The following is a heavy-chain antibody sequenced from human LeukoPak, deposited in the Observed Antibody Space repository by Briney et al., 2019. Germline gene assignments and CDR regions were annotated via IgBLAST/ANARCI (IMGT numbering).Heavy chain of an antibody. Sequence: GASVKVSCKASGYTFSSYYMNWVRQAPGQRLEWMGWINAGSGNIKYSHKFQGRVTITRDTSASTVYMELTSLRSEDTAVYYCARAPRTSPTYYFDYWGQGTLVTVSS. J-gene: IGHJ4*02. CDR1: GYTFSSYY. D-gene: IGHD1-14*01. V-gene: IGHV1-3*01. CDR2: INAGSGNI. CDR3: ARAPRTSPTYYFDY.